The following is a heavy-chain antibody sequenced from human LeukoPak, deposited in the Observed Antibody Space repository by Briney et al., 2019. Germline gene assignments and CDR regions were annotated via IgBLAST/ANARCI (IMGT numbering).Heavy chain of an antibody. CDR2: ISVDKGNS. Sequence: ASVKVSCKASGYKFTSYGISWVRQAPGQGLEWMGWISVDKGNSKYAQKFQGRVTMTTDTSTTTAYMELRSLRYDDTAVYYCARDTPGTYDSSGLQWGQGTLVTVSS. V-gene: IGHV1-18*01. J-gene: IGHJ4*02. D-gene: IGHD3-22*01. CDR3: ARDTPGTYDSSGLQ. CDR1: GYKFTSYG.